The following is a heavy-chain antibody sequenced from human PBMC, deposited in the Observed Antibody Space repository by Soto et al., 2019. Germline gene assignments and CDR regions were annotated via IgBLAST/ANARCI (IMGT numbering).Heavy chain of an antibody. CDR2: ISHDAKNA. J-gene: IGHJ4*02. CDR1: GFSFGNYG. V-gene: IGHV3-30*03. D-gene: IGHD6-6*01. Sequence: QVQLVESGGGMVLPGRSLRLSCAAAGFSFGNYGMHWVRQAPGEGLEGVALISHDAKNAYYADSVQGRFTISRDNSKRMLYLQMNSLRAEDTAVYYCARDEAKYSSSSRPNGYWGQGTLVTVSS. CDR3: ARDEAKYSSSSRPNGY.